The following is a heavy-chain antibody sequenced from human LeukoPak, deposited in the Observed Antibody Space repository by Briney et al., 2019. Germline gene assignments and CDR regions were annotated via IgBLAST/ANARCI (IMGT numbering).Heavy chain of an antibody. CDR3: ARGSYDILTGYNY. CDR2: IYSGGST. V-gene: IGHV3-53*01. D-gene: IGHD3-9*01. J-gene: IGHJ4*02. CDR1: GFTVSSNY. Sequence: GGSLRLSCAASGFTVSSNYMSWVRQAPGKGLEWVSVIYSGGSTYYADSVKGRFTTSRDNSKNTLYLQMNSLRAEDTAVYYCARGSYDILTGYNYWGQGTLVTVSS.